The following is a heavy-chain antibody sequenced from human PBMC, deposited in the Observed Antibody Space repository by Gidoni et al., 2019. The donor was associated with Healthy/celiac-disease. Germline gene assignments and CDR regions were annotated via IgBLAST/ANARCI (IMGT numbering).Heavy chain of an antibody. CDR3: AKDYGFRGLPFHY. D-gene: IGHD3-10*01. Sequence: EVQLLESGGGLVQPGGSLGRSCPASGFTFSSYAMSWVRQAPGKGLEWSSAISGSGGSTYYADSVKGRFTISRDNSKNTLYLQMNSLRAEDTAVYYCAKDYGFRGLPFHYWGQGTLVTVSS. CDR2: ISGSGGST. J-gene: IGHJ4*02. V-gene: IGHV3-23*01. CDR1: GFTFSSYA.